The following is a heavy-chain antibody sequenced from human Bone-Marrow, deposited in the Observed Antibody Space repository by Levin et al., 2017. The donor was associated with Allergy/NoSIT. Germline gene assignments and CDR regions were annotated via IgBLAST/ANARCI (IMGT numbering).Heavy chain of an antibody. V-gene: IGHV3-23*01. Sequence: TGGSLRLSCEARGIIFSNHGMSWVRQAPGKGLEWVAAISATGGSYYYAGSVKGRFTVSRDNSKNTLFLQMNSLRGDDTAVYYCAKDRGFSYGYSFDSWGQGTLVTVSS. D-gene: IGHD5-24*01. J-gene: IGHJ4*02. CDR2: ISATGGSY. CDR1: GIIFSNHG. CDR3: AKDRGFSYGYSFDS.